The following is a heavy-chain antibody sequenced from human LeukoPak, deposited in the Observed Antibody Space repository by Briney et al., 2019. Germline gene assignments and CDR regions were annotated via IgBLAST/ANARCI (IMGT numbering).Heavy chain of an antibody. CDR3: ARTVAGLPLDAFDI. V-gene: IGHV3-48*03. CDR2: ISISGSTI. Sequence: GGSLRLSCAASGFTFSSYEMNRVRQAPGKGLEWVSFISISGSTIYYADSVKGRFTISRDNAKNSLYLQMNSLRAEDTAVYYCARTVAGLPLDAFDIWGQGTMVTVSS. D-gene: IGHD6-19*01. J-gene: IGHJ3*02. CDR1: GFTFSSYE.